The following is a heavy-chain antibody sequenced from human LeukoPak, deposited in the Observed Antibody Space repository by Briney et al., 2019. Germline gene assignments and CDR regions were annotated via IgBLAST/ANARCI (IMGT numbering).Heavy chain of an antibody. J-gene: IGHJ3*02. CDR3: ARSGGSGDYLIDAFDI. V-gene: IGHV4-30-2*01. Sequence: SETLSLTCTVSGGSVTSGAYSWTWLRRPPGKGLEWIGYYYHTGITYYNPSLESRVTISMDRSKNQFSLNLNSVTTADTAVYYCARSGGSGDYLIDAFDIWGQGTMVTVSS. D-gene: IGHD3-10*01. CDR1: GGSVTSGAYS. CDR2: YYHTGIT.